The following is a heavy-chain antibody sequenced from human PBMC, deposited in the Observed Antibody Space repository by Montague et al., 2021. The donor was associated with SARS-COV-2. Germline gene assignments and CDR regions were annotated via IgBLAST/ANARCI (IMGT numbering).Heavy chain of an antibody. CDR3: ARAMAGTEDY. V-gene: IGHV2-5*02. CDR2: IYWDDDR. J-gene: IGHJ4*02. D-gene: IGHD6-19*01. Sequence: PALVKPTQTLTLTCTLSGFSLAANGVGVGWIRQPPEKALEWLALIYWDDDRRYSTSLKTRLTISKDTSKNQVVLTMTNMDPVDTATYYCARAMAGTEDYWGQGTLVTVSS. CDR1: GFSLAANGVG.